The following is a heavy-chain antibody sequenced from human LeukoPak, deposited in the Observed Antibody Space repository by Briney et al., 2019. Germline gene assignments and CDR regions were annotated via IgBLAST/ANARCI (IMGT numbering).Heavy chain of an antibody. D-gene: IGHD3-22*01. CDR3: ASYSSGYYHDAFDI. CDR2: ISSSSRTI. J-gene: IGHJ3*02. V-gene: IGHV3-48*01. CDR1: GFTISSYS. Sequence: GGSLRLSCAASGFTISSYSMNWVRQAPGKGLEWVSYISSSSRTIYYADSVKGRFTISRDNAKNSLYLQMNSLRAEDTAVYYCASYSSGYYHDAFDIWDQGTMVTVSS.